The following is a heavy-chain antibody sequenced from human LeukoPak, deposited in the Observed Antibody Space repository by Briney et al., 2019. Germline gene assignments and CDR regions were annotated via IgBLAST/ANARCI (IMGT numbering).Heavy chain of an antibody. Sequence: GASVKVSCKASGYTFTNYAMHWVRQAPGQRLEWMGWINAGNGCTKYSQKFQGRVTITRDTSATTAYMELSSLRSEDTAVYYCATFSWLLFAFDIWGQGTMVTVSS. D-gene: IGHD3-3*01. V-gene: IGHV1-3*01. CDR2: INAGNGCT. J-gene: IGHJ3*02. CDR3: ATFSWLLFAFDI. CDR1: GYTFTNYA.